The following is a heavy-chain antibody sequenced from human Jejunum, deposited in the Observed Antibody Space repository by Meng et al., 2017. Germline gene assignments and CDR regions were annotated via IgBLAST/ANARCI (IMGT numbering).Heavy chain of an antibody. CDR3: ARSSSGLAPSAY. Sequence: ASVKVSCKASGYTFTSFGTGWVRQAPGQGLQWMGWISNYNGNTVYEEKFQGRVTLTKDTSTTTVYMELRGLTSNDTGVYYCARSSSGLAPSAYWGQG. D-gene: IGHD3-22*01. CDR1: GYTFTSFG. J-gene: IGHJ1*01. V-gene: IGHV1-18*01. CDR2: ISNYNGNT.